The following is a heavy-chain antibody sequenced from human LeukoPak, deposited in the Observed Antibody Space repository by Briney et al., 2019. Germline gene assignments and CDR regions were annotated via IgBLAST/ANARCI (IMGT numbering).Heavy chain of an antibody. CDR1: GFTVSSNY. D-gene: IGHD6-13*01. Sequence: GGSLRLSCAASGFTVSSNYMSWVRQAPGKGLEWVSVIYSGGSTYYADSVKGRFTISRDNSKNTLYLQMNSLRAEDTAVYYRARQFMGYSSSWYHFDYWGQGTLVTVSS. CDR3: ARQFMGYSSSWYHFDY. V-gene: IGHV3-53*01. J-gene: IGHJ4*02. CDR2: IYSGGST.